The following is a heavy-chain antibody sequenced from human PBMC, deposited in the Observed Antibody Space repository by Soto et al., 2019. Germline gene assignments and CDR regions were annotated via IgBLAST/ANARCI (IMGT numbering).Heavy chain of an antibody. CDR2: ISAYNGNT. CDR1: GYTFTSYG. CDR3: ERDVKACDSCPPHGGMDV. J-gene: IGHJ6*02. D-gene: IGHD2-15*01. Sequence: ASVKVSCKASGYTFTSYGISWVRQAPGQGLEWMGWISAYNGNTNYAQKLQGRVTMTTDTSTSTTYMELRSLRLDDTDVDYCERDVKACDSCPPHGGMDVCGQGTMVTVSS. V-gene: IGHV1-18*01.